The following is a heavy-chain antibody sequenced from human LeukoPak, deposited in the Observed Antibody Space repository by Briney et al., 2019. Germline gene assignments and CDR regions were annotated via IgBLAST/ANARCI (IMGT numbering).Heavy chain of an antibody. CDR2: INHSGST. CDR1: GGSFSGYY. V-gene: IGHV4-34*01. CDR3: ARGRGSTSSVYYYYYYMDV. Sequence: SETLSLTCAVYGGSFSGYYWSWIRQPPGKGLEWIGEINHSGSTNYNPSLKSRVTISVDTSKNQFSLKLSSVTAADTAVYYCARGRGSTSSVYYYYYYMDVWGKGTTVTVSS. D-gene: IGHD2-2*01. J-gene: IGHJ6*03.